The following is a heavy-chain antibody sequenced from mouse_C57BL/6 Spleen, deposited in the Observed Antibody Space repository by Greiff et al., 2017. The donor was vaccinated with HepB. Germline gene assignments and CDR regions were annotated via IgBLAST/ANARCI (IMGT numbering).Heavy chain of an antibody. CDR2: INPSSGYT. V-gene: IGHV1-7*01. Sequence: VQLQQPGAELVKPGASVKLSCKASGYTFTSYWMHWVKRRPGQGLEWIGYINPSSGYTKYNQKFKDKATLTADKSSSTAYMQLSSLTSEDSAVYYCARSDYGYAMDYWGQGTSVTVSS. CDR1: GYTFTSYW. D-gene: IGHD1-1*01. CDR3: ARSDYGYAMDY. J-gene: IGHJ4*01.